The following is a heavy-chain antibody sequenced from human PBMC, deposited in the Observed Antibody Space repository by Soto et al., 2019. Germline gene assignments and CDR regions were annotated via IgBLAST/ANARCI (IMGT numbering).Heavy chain of an antibody. CDR3: ARGLGGVTVAANFDY. CDR1: GFSFSDYA. CDR2: ISTSSINI. Sequence: PGGSLRLSCVACGFSFSDYAMTWVRQAPWKGLDWVSTISTSSINIFYAASVKGRFTVSRDNAKNSLYLQMDNLRAEDTAVYFCARGLGGVTVAANFDYWGQGTLVAFCS. J-gene: IGHJ4*02. D-gene: IGHD3-3*01. V-gene: IGHV3-21*01.